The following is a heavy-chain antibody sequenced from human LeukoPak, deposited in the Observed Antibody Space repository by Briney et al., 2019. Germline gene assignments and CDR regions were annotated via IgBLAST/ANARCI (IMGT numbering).Heavy chain of an antibody. CDR2: IKEDGSDK. V-gene: IGHV3-7*01. J-gene: IGHJ4*02. CDR1: GFTFSNYL. CDR3: ARVACCNSGRPLDY. Sequence: PGGSLRLSCAASGFTFSNYLMSWVRQAPGKGLEWVANIKEDGSDKYYVDSVKGRLTISRDNAKNSLFLQMNSLRAEDTAVYYCARVACCNSGRPLDYWGQGTLVTVSS. D-gene: IGHD2/OR15-2a*01.